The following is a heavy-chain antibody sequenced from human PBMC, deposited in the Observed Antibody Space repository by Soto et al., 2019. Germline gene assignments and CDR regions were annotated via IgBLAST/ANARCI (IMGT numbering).Heavy chain of an antibody. D-gene: IGHD2-15*01. CDR3: ARETGGNPLYYYYYDGMDV. J-gene: IGHJ6*02. Sequence: ESGGGVVQPGRSLRLSCAASGFTFSSYAMHWVRQAPGKGLEWVAVISYDGSNKYYADSVKGRFTISRDNSKNTLYLQMNSLRAEDTAVYYCARETGGNPLYYYYYDGMDVWGQGTTVTVSS. V-gene: IGHV3-30-3*01. CDR1: GFTFSSYA. CDR2: ISYDGSNK.